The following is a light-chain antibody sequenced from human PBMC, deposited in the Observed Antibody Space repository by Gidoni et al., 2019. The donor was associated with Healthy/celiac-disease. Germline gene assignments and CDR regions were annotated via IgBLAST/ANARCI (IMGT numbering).Light chain of an antibody. CDR1: QSISSY. J-gene: IGKJ1*01. CDR2: AAS. Sequence: DIQMTQSPSSLSASVGDRVTITCRASQSISSYLNWYQQKPGKAPKLLIYAASSLQSGVPSRVSGSGSGTDFTLTISSLQREDFAIYSCQQSYSTPLTFGQGTKVEIK. CDR3: QQSYSTPLT. V-gene: IGKV1-39*01.